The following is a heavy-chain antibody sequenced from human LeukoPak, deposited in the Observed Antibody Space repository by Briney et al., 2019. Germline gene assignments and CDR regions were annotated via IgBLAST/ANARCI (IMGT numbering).Heavy chain of an antibody. CDR1: GFSFSTYS. Sequence: PGGSLRLSCAGSGFSFSTYSMNWVRQAPGKGLEWVSAISGSGGSTYYADSVKGRFTISRDNSKNTLYLQMNSLRAEDTAVYYCAKDMGYGDYAVSPPFDYWGQGTLVTVSS. V-gene: IGHV3-23*01. CDR3: AKDMGYGDYAVSPPFDY. D-gene: IGHD4-17*01. CDR2: ISGSGGST. J-gene: IGHJ4*02.